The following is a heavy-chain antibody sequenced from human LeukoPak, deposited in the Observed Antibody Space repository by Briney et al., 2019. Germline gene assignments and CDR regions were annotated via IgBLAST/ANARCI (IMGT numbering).Heavy chain of an antibody. Sequence: SETLSLTCTVSGVSIKTNSDYWGWLRQPPGKGLEWIGSVYYTGASYYNPSLKSRVTISIDTSKNHFSLNLTSVTAADTAVYYCARGAPPQNWGQGALVTVSS. V-gene: IGHV4-39*07. CDR2: VYYTGAS. CDR3: ARGAPPQN. CDR1: GVSIKTNSDY. J-gene: IGHJ4*02.